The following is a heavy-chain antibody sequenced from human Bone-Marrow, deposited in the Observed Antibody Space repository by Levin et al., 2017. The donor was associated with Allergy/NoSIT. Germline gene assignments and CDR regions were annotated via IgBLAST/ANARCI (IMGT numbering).Heavy chain of an antibody. CDR3: ARGGQYCSSTSCPPEKDWFDP. CDR1: GGTFSSYT. CDR2: IIPILGIA. V-gene: IGHV1-69*02. Sequence: SVKVSCKASGGTFSSYTISWVRQAPGQGLEWMGRIIPILGIANYAQKFQGRVTITADKSTSTAYMELSSLRSEDTAVYYCARGGQYCSSTSCPPEKDWFDPWGQGTLVTVSS. J-gene: IGHJ5*02. D-gene: IGHD2-2*01.